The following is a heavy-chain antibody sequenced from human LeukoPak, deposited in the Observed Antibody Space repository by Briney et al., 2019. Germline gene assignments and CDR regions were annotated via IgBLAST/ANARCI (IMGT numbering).Heavy chain of an antibody. CDR2: ISSNGGST. CDR3: AKDRSIRYFDWSQPYGMDV. D-gene: IGHD3-9*01. V-gene: IGHV3-64*04. J-gene: IGHJ6*02. Sequence: GGSLRLSCSVSGFTFSTYAMHWVRQAPGKGLEYVSTISSNGGSTYYADSVKGRFTISRDNSKNTLYLQMNSLRAEDTAVYYCAKDRSIRYFDWSQPYGMDVWGQGTTVTVSS. CDR1: GFTFSTYA.